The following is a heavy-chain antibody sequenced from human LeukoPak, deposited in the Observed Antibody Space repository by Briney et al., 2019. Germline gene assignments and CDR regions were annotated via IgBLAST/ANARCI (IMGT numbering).Heavy chain of an antibody. Sequence: ASVKVSCKASGYTFTSYDINWVRQATGQGLEWMGWMNPNSGNTGYAQKFQGRVTITRNTSISTAHMELSSLRSEDTAVYYCASGSFDFWSGYYLDYWGQGTLVTDSS. CDR1: GYTFTSYD. CDR3: ASGSFDFWSGYYLDY. CDR2: MNPNSGNT. D-gene: IGHD3-3*01. J-gene: IGHJ4*02. V-gene: IGHV1-8*03.